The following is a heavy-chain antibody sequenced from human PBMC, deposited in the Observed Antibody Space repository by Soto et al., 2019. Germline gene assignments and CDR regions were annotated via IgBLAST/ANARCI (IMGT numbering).Heavy chain of an antibody. CDR2: IYYSGST. D-gene: IGHD3-22*01. Sequence: SETLSLTCTVSGGSISSGGYYWSWIRQHPGKGLEWIGYIYYSGSTYYNPSLKSRVTISVDTSKNQFSLKLSSVTAADTAVYYCARYPKRTYDSSGYYLDYWGQGTLVTVSS. CDR3: ARYPKRTYDSSGYYLDY. V-gene: IGHV4-31*03. J-gene: IGHJ4*02. CDR1: GGSISSGGYY.